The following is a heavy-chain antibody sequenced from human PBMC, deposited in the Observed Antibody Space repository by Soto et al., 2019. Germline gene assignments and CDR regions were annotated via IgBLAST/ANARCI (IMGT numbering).Heavy chain of an antibody. CDR2: IYYSGST. CDR3: ASRTTVTTAKDAFDI. V-gene: IGHV4-59*08. D-gene: IGHD4-17*01. J-gene: IGHJ3*02. CDR1: GGSISSYY. Sequence: QVQLQESGPGLVKPSETLSLTCTVSGGSISSYYWSWIRQPPGKGLEWIGYIYYSGSTNYNPSLKSRGTISVDTSKNQFSLKLSSVTAADTAVYYCASRTTVTTAKDAFDIWGQGTMVTVSS.